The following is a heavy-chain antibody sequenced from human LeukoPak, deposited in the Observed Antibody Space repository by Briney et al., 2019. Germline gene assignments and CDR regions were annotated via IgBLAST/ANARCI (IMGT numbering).Heavy chain of an antibody. Sequence: GASVKVSCKASGYTFTSYDINWVRQATGQGLEWMGWMNPNSGNTGYAQKFQGRVTMTRNTSTSTAYMELRSLRSDDTAVYYCARAVRGALFAFDIWGQGTMVTVSS. CDR3: ARAVRGALFAFDI. V-gene: IGHV1-8*01. D-gene: IGHD3-16*01. CDR1: GYTFTSYD. CDR2: MNPNSGNT. J-gene: IGHJ3*02.